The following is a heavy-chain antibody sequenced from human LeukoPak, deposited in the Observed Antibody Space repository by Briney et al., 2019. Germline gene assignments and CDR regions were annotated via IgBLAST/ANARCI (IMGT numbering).Heavy chain of an antibody. CDR2: INPNSGGT. CDR1: GYTFTGYY. Sequence: ASVKVSCKASGYTFTGYYMHWVRQAPGQGLEWMGRINPNSGGTNYAQKFQGRVTMTRDTSISTAYMELSSLRSEDTAVYYCARGGGAYGGPGMDVWGQGTTVTVSS. J-gene: IGHJ6*02. CDR3: ARGGGAYGGPGMDV. V-gene: IGHV1-2*06. D-gene: IGHD4-23*01.